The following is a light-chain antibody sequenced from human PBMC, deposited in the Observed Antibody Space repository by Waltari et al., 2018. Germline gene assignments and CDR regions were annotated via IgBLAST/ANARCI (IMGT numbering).Light chain of an antibody. CDR2: KAS. J-gene: IGKJ1*01. CDR3: QQYNSYSRT. V-gene: IGKV1-5*03. CDR1: QRISSW. Sequence: DIQMTQSPSTLSASVGDRVTITFRASQRISSWLAWYQQKPGKAPKLRIYKASSLESGVPSRFSGSGSGTEFTLTISSLQPDDFATYYCQQYNSYSRTFGQGTKVEIK.